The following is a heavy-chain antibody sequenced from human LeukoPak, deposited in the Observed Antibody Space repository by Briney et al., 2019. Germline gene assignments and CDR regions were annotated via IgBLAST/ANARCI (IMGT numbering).Heavy chain of an antibody. CDR1: GFTFSSYA. V-gene: IGHV3-23*01. J-gene: IGHJ4*02. CDR3: AKGRQAAAGRGGFDY. CDR2: ISGSGGST. Sequence: PGGSLRLSCAASGFTFSSYAMSWVRQASGKGLEWVSAISGSGGSTYYADSVKGRFTISRDNSKNTLYLQMNSLRAEDTAVYYCAKGRQAAAGRGGFDYWGQGTLVTVSS. D-gene: IGHD6-13*01.